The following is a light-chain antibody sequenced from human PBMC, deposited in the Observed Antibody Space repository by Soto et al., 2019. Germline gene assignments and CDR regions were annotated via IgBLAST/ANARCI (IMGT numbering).Light chain of an antibody. CDR2: DAS. V-gene: IGKV3-11*01. CDR3: QQRGNWPWLT. CDR1: RSVNNY. Sequence: EIVLRQSPGTLCLSPGAKATLSCRASRSVNNYLAWYQQRPGQAPRLLIYDASNRATGIPARFSGSGSGTDFTLTISSLEPEDSAVYYCQQRGNWPWLTVGGGTRVEIK. J-gene: IGKJ4*01.